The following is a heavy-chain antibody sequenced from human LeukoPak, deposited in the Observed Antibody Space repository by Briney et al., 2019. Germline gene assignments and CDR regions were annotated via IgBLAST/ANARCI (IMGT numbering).Heavy chain of an antibody. J-gene: IGHJ6*02. V-gene: IGHV4-59*01. CDR1: GGSISSYY. CDR3: ARGPPVMVRGPLAGGYYYYYGMDV. CDR2: IYYSGST. Sequence: SQSLSLTWTVAGGSISSYYWGWIRQPPGEGLGWIGYIYYSGSTNSNPSLKGRVTISVDTSKNHFSLKLSSVTAADTAVYYCARGPPVMVRGPLAGGYYYYYGMDVWGQGTTVTVSS. D-gene: IGHD3-10*01.